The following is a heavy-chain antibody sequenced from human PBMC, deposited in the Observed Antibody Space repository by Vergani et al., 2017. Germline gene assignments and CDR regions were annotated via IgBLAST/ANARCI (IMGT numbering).Heavy chain of an antibody. CDR3: ARATDTAMVTSPYYMDD. V-gene: IGHV4-30-4*08. CDR2: IYYSGST. Sequence: QVQLQESGPGLVKPSQTLSLTCTVSGGSISSGDYYWSWIRQPPGKGLEWIGCIYYSGSTYYNPSLKSRVTRSVDTSKNQFSLRLSSVTAADTAVYYCARATDTAMVTSPYYMDDWRQGSLVTVSS. CDR1: GGSISSGDYY. D-gene: IGHD5-18*01. J-gene: IGHJ4*01.